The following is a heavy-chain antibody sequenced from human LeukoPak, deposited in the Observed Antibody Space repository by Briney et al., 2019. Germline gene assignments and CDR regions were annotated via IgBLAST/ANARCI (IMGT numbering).Heavy chain of an antibody. CDR3: ARDQYYYGSGSYYNAVDY. D-gene: IGHD3-10*01. CDR2: FDPEDGET. Sequence: ASVKVSCKVSGYTLTELSMHWVRQAPGKGLEWMGGFDPEDGETIYAQKFQGRVTMTEDTSTDTAYMELSSLRSEDTAVYYCARDQYYYGSGSYYNAVDYWGQGTLVTVSS. CDR1: GYTLTELS. V-gene: IGHV1-24*01. J-gene: IGHJ4*02.